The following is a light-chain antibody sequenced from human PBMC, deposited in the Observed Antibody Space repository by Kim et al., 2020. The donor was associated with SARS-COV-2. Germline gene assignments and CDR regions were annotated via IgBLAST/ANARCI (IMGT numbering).Light chain of an antibody. CDR3: KSRDSSGKVV. J-gene: IGLJ2*01. V-gene: IGLV3-19*01. CDR2: GKN. Sequence: SSELTQDPAVSVALGQTVRITCQGDSLRSYYASWYQQKPRQAPLLVIYGKNNRPSGIPDRFSGSSSGNTASLTITGAQAEDEADYYCKSRDSSGKVVFGGGTKVTVL. CDR1: SLRSYY.